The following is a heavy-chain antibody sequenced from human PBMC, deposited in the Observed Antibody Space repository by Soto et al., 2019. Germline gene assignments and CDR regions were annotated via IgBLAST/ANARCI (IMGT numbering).Heavy chain of an antibody. V-gene: IGHV1-69*01. J-gene: IGHJ4*02. D-gene: IGHD3-16*01. CDR3: TRSIGSGGVMGGFDY. CDR2: IIPIFDTP. CDR1: GGTFKMYA. Sequence: QVQLVQSGAEVRKPGSAVSVSCKASGGTFKMYAMNWVRQAPGQGLEWMAGIIPIFDTPRYAQKFQGRVTITVDESTTTAYMELSSLRSEDTATYYCTRSIGSGGVMGGFDYWGQGTLVTVAS.